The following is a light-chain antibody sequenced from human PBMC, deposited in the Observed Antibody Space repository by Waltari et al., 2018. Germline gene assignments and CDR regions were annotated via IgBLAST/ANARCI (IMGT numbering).Light chain of an antibody. V-gene: IGLV3-1*01. CDR2: QDT. CDR1: NXGXXX. CDR3: QAWDSSTVI. J-gene: IGLJ2*01. Sequence: SYDLTQPPSVSVSPGQTATITWSGDNXGXXXXSCLPHQPGQSPMLVLYQDTRRPSGIPERFSGSNSGDTATLTISGTQAPDEADYYCQAWDSSTVIFGGGTTLTVL.